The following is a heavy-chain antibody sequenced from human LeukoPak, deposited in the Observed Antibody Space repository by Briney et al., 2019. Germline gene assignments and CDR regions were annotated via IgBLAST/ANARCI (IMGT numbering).Heavy chain of an antibody. J-gene: IGHJ4*02. CDR2: ISYDGSNK. Sequence: QPGRSLRLSCAASGFTFSSYGMHWVRQAPGKGLEWVAVISYDGSNKYYADSVKGRFTISRDNSKNTLYLQMSSLRAEDTAVYYCAKGDPYYYGSFDYWGQGTLVTVSS. CDR1: GFTFSSYG. CDR3: AKGDPYYYGSFDY. D-gene: IGHD3-10*01. V-gene: IGHV3-30*18.